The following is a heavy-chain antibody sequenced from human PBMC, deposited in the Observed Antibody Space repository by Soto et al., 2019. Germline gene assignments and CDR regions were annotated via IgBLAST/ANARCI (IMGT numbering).Heavy chain of an antibody. CDR3: AKDSKSVSVSAARVYGMDV. V-gene: IGHV3-23*01. CDR1: GFMFSSFA. CDR2: TRSNGEHT. D-gene: IGHD2-2*01. J-gene: IGHJ6*02. Sequence: GGSLRLSCSGSGFMFSSFAMTWVRQAPGKGLEWVSTTRSNGEHTYYADSVKGRFTVSRDNSKNTLFLEMSSLRAEDSAIYYCAKDSKSVSVSAARVYGMDVWGQGTTVTVSS.